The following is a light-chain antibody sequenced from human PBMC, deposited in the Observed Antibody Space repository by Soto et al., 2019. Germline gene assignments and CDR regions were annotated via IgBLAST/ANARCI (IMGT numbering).Light chain of an antibody. CDR1: QSLSSSS. V-gene: IGKV3-20*01. J-gene: IGKJ4*01. Sequence: EIVLTQSPGTLSLSPGERGTLSCRAGQSLSSSSLAWYQQKPRQAPRLLIYGASNRASGVPDRFSGGGSGTDFTLTISGLEPEDFAVYYCHQYGSSPLTFGGGTKVEI. CDR2: GAS. CDR3: HQYGSSPLT.